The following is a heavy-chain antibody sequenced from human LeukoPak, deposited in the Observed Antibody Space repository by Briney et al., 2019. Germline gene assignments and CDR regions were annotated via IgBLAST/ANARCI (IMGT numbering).Heavy chain of an antibody. CDR2: TYYSGST. V-gene: IGHV4-30-4*08. CDR3: ARGATHASMRYMDV. D-gene: IGHD2-8*01. Sequence: PSETLSLTCTVSGDSISSGDYYWSWLRQPPGKGLEYIGYTYYSGSTYYNPSLKSRVAISIDTSKKQFSLKLTSVTAADTAVYYCARGATHASMRYMDVWGKGATVTVSS. CDR1: GDSISSGDYY. J-gene: IGHJ6*03.